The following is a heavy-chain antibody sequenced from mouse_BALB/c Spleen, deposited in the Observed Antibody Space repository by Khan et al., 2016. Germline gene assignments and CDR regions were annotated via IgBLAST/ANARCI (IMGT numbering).Heavy chain of an antibody. CDR3: ERHGEKVSCAY. Sequence: EVQLVESGGGLVQPKGSLKLSCAASGFTFNTYAINWVRQAPGPALECVARISSNPHNYATYSADSLPVTFTISCDASPSILYLHMINLKTEATAMYDGERHGEKVSCAYWGQGTLVTVAA. V-gene: IGHV10-1*02. D-gene: IGHD1-3*01. CDR2: ISSNPHNYAT. J-gene: IGHJ3*01. CDR1: GFTFNTYA.